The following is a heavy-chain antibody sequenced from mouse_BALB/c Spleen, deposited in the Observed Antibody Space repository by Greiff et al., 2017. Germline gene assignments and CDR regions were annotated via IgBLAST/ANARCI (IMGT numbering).Heavy chain of an antibody. V-gene: IGHV3-2*02. Sequence: EVMLVESGPGLVKPSQSLSLTCTVTGYSITSDYAWNWIRQFPGNKLEWMGYISYSGSTSYNPSLKSRISITRDTSKNQFFLQLNSVTTEDTATYYCARRDYDGDYYAMDYWGQGTSVTVSS. CDR3: ARRDYDGDYYAMDY. J-gene: IGHJ4*01. CDR1: GYSITSDYA. D-gene: IGHD2-4*01. CDR2: ISYSGST.